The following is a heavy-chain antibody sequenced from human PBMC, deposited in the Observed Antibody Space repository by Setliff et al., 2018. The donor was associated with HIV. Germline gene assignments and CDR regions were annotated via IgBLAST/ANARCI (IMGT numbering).Heavy chain of an antibody. V-gene: IGHV1-18*01. J-gene: IGHJ3*02. CDR2: ISAYNGNT. CDR3: ARDVDYTDAFDI. D-gene: IGHD4-4*01. CDR1: GYTFINYG. Sequence: GASVKVSCKASGYTFINYGISWVRQAPGQGLEWMGWISAYNGNTNYAQKLQGRVTMTTDTSTSTAYMELRSLRSDDTAVYYCARDVDYTDAFDIWGQGTMVTVSS.